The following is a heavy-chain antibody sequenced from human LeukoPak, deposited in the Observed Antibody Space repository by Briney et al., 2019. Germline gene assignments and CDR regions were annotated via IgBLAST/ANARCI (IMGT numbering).Heavy chain of an antibody. V-gene: IGHV3-13*04. J-gene: IGHJ6*02. D-gene: IGHD6-13*01. CDR2: IGTAGDT. CDR1: GFTFSSYD. Sequence: GGSLRLSCAASGFTFSSYDMHWVRQATGKGLEWVSAIGTAGDTYYPGSVKGRLTISRENAKNSLYLQMNSLRAGDTAVYYCARGGEQQLVLDYYYYGMDVWGQGTTVTVSS. CDR3: ARGGEQQLVLDYYYYGMDV.